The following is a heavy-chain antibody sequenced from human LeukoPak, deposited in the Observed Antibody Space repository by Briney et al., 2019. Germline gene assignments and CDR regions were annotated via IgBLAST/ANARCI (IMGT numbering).Heavy chain of an antibody. CDR2: IIPIFGIA. CDR1: GGTFSSYA. J-gene: IGHJ5*02. V-gene: IGHV1-69*04. CDR3: ARGAFDVVVPAAIELPIYNWFDP. D-gene: IGHD2-2*01. Sequence: SVKVSCKASGGTFSSYAISWVRQAPGQGLEWMGRIIPIFGIANYAQKFQGRVTITADKSTSTAYMELSSLRSEDTAVYYCARGAFDVVVPAAIELPIYNWFDPWGQGTLVTVSS.